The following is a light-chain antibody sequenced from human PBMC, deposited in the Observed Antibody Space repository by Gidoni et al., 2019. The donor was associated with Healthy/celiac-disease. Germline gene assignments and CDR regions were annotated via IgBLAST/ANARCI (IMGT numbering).Light chain of an antibody. Sequence: EIVLTQSPGTLSLSPGERATLSCRASQSVSSSYLAWYQQKPGQAPRLLIHGASSRATGIPDRFSGSGSGTDFTLTISRLEPEDFAVYYCQQYGSSVEFGQGTKVEIK. V-gene: IGKV3-20*01. J-gene: IGKJ1*01. CDR2: GAS. CDR3: QQYGSSVE. CDR1: QSVSSSY.